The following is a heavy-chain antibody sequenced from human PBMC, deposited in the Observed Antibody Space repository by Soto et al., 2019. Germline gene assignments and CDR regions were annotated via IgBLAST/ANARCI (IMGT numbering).Heavy chain of an antibody. CDR3: ARAGGGGNLHANDYGEPLPYDYYYGMDV. J-gene: IGHJ6*01. CDR1: GGTFSSYA. CDR2: IIPIFGTA. Sequence: QVQLVQSGAEVKKPGSSVKVSCKASGGTFSSYAISWVRQAPGQGLEWMGGIIPIFGTANYAQKFQGRVTIHADESTSTAYMELSSLRSEDTAVYYCARAGGGGNLHANDYGEPLPYDYYYGMDVWGEGTTVTVAS. D-gene: IGHD4-17*01. V-gene: IGHV1-69*01.